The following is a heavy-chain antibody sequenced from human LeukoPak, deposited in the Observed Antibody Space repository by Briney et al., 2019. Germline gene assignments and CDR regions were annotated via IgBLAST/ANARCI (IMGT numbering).Heavy chain of an antibody. V-gene: IGHV3-53*01. Sequence: GGSLRLSCAASGFTVSSNYMSWVRQAPGKGLEWVSVIYSGGSTYYADSVKGRFTISRDNTRNSLFLQMYSLRAEDTAVYFCAREDGYCSGGNCYSYFDSWGQGTLVTVSS. J-gene: IGHJ4*02. CDR3: AREDGYCSGGNCYSYFDS. D-gene: IGHD2-15*01. CDR1: GFTVSSNY. CDR2: IYSGGST.